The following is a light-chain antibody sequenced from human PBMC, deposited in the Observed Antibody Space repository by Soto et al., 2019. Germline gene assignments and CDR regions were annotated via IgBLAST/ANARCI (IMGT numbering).Light chain of an antibody. Sequence: EIVLTQSPGTLSLSPGERATLSCRASQSVSSSYLAWYQQKPGQAPRLLIYDASSRATGIPDRFSGSGSGTDFTLTISRLEPEDFAVYYCQQYGSSPRVYTFGQGTKLDIK. CDR2: DAS. CDR1: QSVSSSY. J-gene: IGKJ2*01. V-gene: IGKV3-20*01. CDR3: QQYGSSPRVYT.